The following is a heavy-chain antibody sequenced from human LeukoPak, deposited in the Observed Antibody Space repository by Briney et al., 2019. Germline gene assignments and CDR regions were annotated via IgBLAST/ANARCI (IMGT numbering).Heavy chain of an antibody. CDR3: AKGGQHCDFWRFGY. D-gene: IGHD3-3*01. J-gene: IGHJ4*02. CDR1: GFTFSSSA. V-gene: IGHV3-23*01. Sequence: PGGSLRLSCAASGFTFSSSAMSWVRQAPGKGLEWVSSISGNGGSTYFADSVKGRFTISRDNSKNTLYLQMNSLRAEDTAVYYCAKGGQHCDFWRFGYWGQGTLVTVSS. CDR2: ISGNGGST.